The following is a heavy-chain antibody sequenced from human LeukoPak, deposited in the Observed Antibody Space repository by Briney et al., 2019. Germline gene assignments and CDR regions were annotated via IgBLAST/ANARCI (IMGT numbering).Heavy chain of an antibody. V-gene: IGHV3-21*04. Sequence: GGSLRLSCAASGFTFSSYSMNWVRQAPGKGLEWVSSISSSSSYIYYADSVKGRFTISRDNAKNSLYLQMNSLKTEDTAVYYCARVNWNDGDYFDYWGQGTLVTVSS. D-gene: IGHD1-1*01. CDR2: ISSSSSYI. J-gene: IGHJ4*02. CDR3: ARVNWNDGDYFDY. CDR1: GFTFSSYS.